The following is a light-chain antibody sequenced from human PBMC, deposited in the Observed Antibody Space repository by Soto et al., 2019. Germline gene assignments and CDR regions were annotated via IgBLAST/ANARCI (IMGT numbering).Light chain of an antibody. V-gene: IGKV3-11*01. CDR3: QQRSNWPPT. CDR2: SAS. Sequence: EIVLTQSPATLSLSPGERATLSCRASHNVENDLVWYHQKRGQAPRLLIYSASNRATGIPARLSGSGSGTDFTLTISSLEPEDFADYYCQQRSNWPPTFGGGTKVEIK. J-gene: IGKJ4*01. CDR1: HNVEND.